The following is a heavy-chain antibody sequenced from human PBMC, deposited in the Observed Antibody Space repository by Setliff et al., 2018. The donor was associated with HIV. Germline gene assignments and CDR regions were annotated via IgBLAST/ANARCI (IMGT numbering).Heavy chain of an antibody. CDR3: ARVHAKPKRTLALVVRGSRIDP. J-gene: IGHJ5*02. CDR1: GVSITSHY. CDR2: IYYSVNN. V-gene: IGHV4-59*11. D-gene: IGHD6-6*01. Sequence: SETLSLTCAVSGVSITSHYWSWIRQPPGKGLEWFGFIYYSVNNNYNPSLKSRVSISVDTSKNQFSLKLSSVTAADTAVYYCARVHAKPKRTLALVVRGSRIDPWGQGTLVTVSS.